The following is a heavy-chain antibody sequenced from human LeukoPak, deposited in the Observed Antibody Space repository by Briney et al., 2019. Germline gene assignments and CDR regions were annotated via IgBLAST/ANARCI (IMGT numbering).Heavy chain of an antibody. D-gene: IGHD2-2*01. J-gene: IGHJ4*02. CDR1: GGTFSSYA. V-gene: IGHV1-69*13. Sequence: ASVKVSCKASGGTFSSYAISWVRQAPGQGLEWMGGIIPIFGTANYAQKFQGRVTITADESTSTAYMELSSLRSEDTAVYYCARVTFSSPDFDYWGQGTLVTVSS. CDR2: IIPIFGTA. CDR3: ARVTFSSPDFDY.